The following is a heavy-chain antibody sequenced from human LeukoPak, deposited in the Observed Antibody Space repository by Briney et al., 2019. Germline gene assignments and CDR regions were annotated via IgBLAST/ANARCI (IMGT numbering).Heavy chain of an antibody. CDR3: TRDHNNVFDY. CDR1: GITLCDYA. V-gene: IGHV3-49*04. D-gene: IGHD1-14*01. J-gene: IGHJ4*02. CDR2: SRVKAFGRTM. Sequence: GGSLRLSCSASGITLCDYAVSWVRQARGKGREGVNYSRVKAFGRTMKYGASVRGRYTISRDDSNNIAYLQMNSLKTEDTAVYFCTRDHNNVFDYWGQGTLVTVSS.